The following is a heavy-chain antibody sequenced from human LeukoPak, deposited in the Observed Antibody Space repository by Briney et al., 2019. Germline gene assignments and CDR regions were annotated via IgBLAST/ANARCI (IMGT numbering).Heavy chain of an antibody. CDR1: GFTFSSYW. J-gene: IGHJ4*02. CDR2: INSDGSST. V-gene: IGHV3-74*01. D-gene: IGHD3-10*01. CDR3: ARDYYYGSGISDY. Sequence: RSGGSLRLSCAASGFTFSSYWMHWVRHAPGKGLVWVSRINSDGSSTSYADSVKGRFTISRDNAKNKLYLQMNSLRAEDTAVYYCARDYYYGSGISDYWGQGTLVTIYS.